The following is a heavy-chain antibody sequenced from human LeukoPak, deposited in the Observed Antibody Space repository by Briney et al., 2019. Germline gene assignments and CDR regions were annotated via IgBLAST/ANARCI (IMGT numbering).Heavy chain of an antibody. CDR2: INPNSGDT. CDR1: GYTFTGYY. J-gene: IGHJ4*02. CDR3: ARDRTASWYGGEDY. Sequence: WASVKVSCKASGYTFTGYYMHWVRQAPGQGLEWMGWINPNSGDTDYSQKFQGRVTMTRDTSISTTYMELSRLASDDTAIYYCARDRTASWYGGEDYWGQGTLVTVSS. D-gene: IGHD6-13*01. V-gene: IGHV1-2*02.